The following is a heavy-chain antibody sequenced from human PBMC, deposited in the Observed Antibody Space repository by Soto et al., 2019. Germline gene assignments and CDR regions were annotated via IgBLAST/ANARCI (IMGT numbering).Heavy chain of an antibody. CDR1: GGSIRSGDYY. J-gene: IGHJ4*02. CDR3: ARADGSGIKALDY. V-gene: IGHV4-30-4*01. Sequence: QVQLQESGPGLVKPSQTLSLTCTVSGGSIRSGDYYWSWIRQPPGKGLEWIGYIYYSGSTYYNPSLTSRVTISVDTSKTQFSLKLSSVTAADTAVYYCARADGSGIKALDYWGQGTLVTVSS. CDR2: IYYSGST. D-gene: IGHD3-10*01.